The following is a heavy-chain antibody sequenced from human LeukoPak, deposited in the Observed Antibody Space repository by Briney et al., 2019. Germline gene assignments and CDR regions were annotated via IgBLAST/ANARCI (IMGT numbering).Heavy chain of an antibody. CDR3: ARGGITGFDP. CDR2: MYLSGTT. V-gene: IGHV4-4*02. D-gene: IGHD1-14*01. J-gene: IGHJ5*02. CDR1: GDSINSLDL. Sequence: NASETLSLTCTVSGDSINSLDLWSWVRQPPGKGLEWIGEMYLSGTTHSNPSLKSRVTISVDRSKNQFSLKLSSVTAADTAVYYCARGGITGFDPWGQGTLVTVSS.